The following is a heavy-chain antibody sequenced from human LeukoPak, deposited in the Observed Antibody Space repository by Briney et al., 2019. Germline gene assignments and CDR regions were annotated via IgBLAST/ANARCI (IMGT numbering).Heavy chain of an antibody. CDR2: IKQDGSEK. V-gene: IGHV3-7*01. CDR3: ATPYYDYVWGSYRNPQLEDY. J-gene: IGHJ4*02. D-gene: IGHD3-16*02. CDR1: GFTFSSYW. Sequence: GGSLRLSCAASGFTFSSYWMSWVRQAPGKGLEWVANIKQDGSEKYYVDSVKGRFTISRDNAKNSLYLQMNSLRAEDTAVYYCATPYYDYVWGSYRNPQLEDYWGQGTLVTVSS.